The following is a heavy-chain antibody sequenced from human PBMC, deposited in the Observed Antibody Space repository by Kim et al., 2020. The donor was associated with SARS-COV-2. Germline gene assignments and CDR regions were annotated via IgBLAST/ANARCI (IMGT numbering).Heavy chain of an antibody. J-gene: IGHJ4*01. CDR2: ISTKTGNP. CDR3: ARARGGSWYTPADN. D-gene: IGHD6-13*01. CDR1: GYTFTSYS. V-gene: IGHV7-4-1*02. Sequence: ASVTISCKASGYTFTSYSMNWVRQDPGQGLEWMGWISTKTGNPTYAQAFTGRLVFSSDTSVSTAFLQINNLKAEDTAIDYCARARGGSWYTPADNWGQAT.